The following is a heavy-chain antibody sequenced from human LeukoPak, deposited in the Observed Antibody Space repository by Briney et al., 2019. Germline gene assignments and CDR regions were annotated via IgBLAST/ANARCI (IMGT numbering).Heavy chain of an antibody. D-gene: IGHD3-10*01. CDR3: ARDFPGFYYGSGSYRGTDY. CDR1: GFTFSSYS. CDR2: ISSSSSYI. Sequence: GGSLRLSCAASGFTFSSYSMNWVRQAPGKGLEWVSSISSSSSYIYYADSLKGRFTISRDNAKNSLYLQMDSLRAEDTAVYYCARDFPGFYYGSGSYRGTDYWGQGTLVTVSS. V-gene: IGHV3-21*01. J-gene: IGHJ4*02.